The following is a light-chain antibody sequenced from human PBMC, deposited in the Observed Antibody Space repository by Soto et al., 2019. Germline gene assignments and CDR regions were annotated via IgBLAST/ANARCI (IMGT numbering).Light chain of an antibody. J-gene: IGKJ2*01. CDR1: QGISSY. CDR2: AAS. Sequence: AIRMTQSPSSFSASTGDRVTITCRASQGISSYLAWYQQKPGKAPKLLIYAASTLQSGVPSRFSGSGSGTDFTLTISCLQSEDFATYYCQQFQSAPYTFGQGTKLEIK. V-gene: IGKV1-8*01. CDR3: QQFQSAPYT.